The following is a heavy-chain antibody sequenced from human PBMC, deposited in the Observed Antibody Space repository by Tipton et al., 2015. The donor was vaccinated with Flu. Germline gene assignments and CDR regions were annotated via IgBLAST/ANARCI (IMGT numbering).Heavy chain of an antibody. J-gene: IGHJ4*02. Sequence: SLRLSCAASGLPFDDYAMHWVRQSPGKGLEWVAGISWNSNGIGYADSVKGRFTISRDNAKNSLYLQMHSLRAEDTAVYYCTRALDYWGQGTPVTVSS. CDR3: TRALDY. CDR2: ISWNSNGI. CDR1: GLPFDDYA. V-gene: IGHV3-9*01.